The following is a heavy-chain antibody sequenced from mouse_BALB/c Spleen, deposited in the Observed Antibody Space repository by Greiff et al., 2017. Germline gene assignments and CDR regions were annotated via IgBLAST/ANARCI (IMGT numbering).Heavy chain of an antibody. CDR2: ISSGGST. J-gene: IGHJ3*01. D-gene: IGHD2-1*01. CDR3: ARSYGNYFAY. CDR1: GFTFSSYA. V-gene: IGHV5-6-5*01. Sequence: VMLVESGGGLVKPGGSLKLSCAASGFTFSSYAMSWVRQTPEKRLEWVASISSGGSTYYPDSVKGRFTISRDNARNILYLQMSSLRSEDTAMYYCARSYGNYFAYWGQGTLVTVSA.